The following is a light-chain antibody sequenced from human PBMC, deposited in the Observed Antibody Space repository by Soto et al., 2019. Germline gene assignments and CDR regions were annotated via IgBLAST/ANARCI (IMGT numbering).Light chain of an antibody. CDR1: QSVLYSSNNKNY. CDR3: QKRSNWPGK. CDR2: WAS. Sequence: SLAVSLGERATINCKSSQSVLYSSNNKNYLAWYQQKPGQPPKVLIYWASTRESGVPDRFTGSGSGTDFTLTISSLEPKDFAVYYCQKRSNWPGKFGQGTKVDIK. J-gene: IGKJ1*01. V-gene: IGKV4-1*01.